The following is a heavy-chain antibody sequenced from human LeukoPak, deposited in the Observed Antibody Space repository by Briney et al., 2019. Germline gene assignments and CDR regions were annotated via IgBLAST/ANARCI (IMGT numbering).Heavy chain of an antibody. CDR1: GYTFTSYG. Sequence: ASVTVSCTASGYTFTSYGISWVRQAPGQGLEWMGWISAYNGNTNYAQKLQGRVTMTTDTSTSTAYMELRSLRSDDTAVYYCARESYYDSSAHYWGQGTLVTVSS. D-gene: IGHD3-22*01. J-gene: IGHJ4*02. CDR3: ARESYYDSSAHY. V-gene: IGHV1-18*01. CDR2: ISAYNGNT.